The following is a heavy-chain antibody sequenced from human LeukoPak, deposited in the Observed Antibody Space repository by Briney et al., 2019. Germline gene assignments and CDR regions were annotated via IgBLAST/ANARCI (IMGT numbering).Heavy chain of an antibody. Sequence: SETLSLTCTVSGGSISSSSSYWAWLRQPPGKGLEWIGTIYYSGSTYYNPSLKSRVTISIDTTKNQFSLKLSSVTAADTAVYYCARLGCCNNISCRLFDSWGQGTLVTVSS. CDR2: IYYSGST. D-gene: IGHD2-2*01. V-gene: IGHV4-39*01. CDR1: GGSISSSSSY. J-gene: IGHJ4*02. CDR3: ARLGCCNNISCRLFDS.